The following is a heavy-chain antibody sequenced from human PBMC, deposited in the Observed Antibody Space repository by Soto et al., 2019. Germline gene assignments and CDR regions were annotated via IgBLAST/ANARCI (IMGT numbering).Heavy chain of an antibody. V-gene: IGHV4-34*01. D-gene: IGHD3-9*01. CDR2: INDRGSI. CDR1: GGSFSGYY. CDR3: ARESHDILTGPPWVWYFDL. J-gene: IGHJ2*01. Sequence: QVQLQQWGAGPLRPLETLSLTCGVSGGSFSGYYWAWIRQSPGKGLEWIGEINDRGSINYNPSLKSRISILVDTSKNHYSLKLRYVTAADTAVYYCARESHDILTGPPWVWYFDLWGRGTLVTVSS.